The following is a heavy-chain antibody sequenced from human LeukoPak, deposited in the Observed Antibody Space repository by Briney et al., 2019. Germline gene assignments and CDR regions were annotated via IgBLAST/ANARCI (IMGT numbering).Heavy chain of an antibody. CDR2: ISYSGST. J-gene: IGHJ3*02. CDR3: AREVYAGGPRMGAFDI. CDR1: GVSISSSSYY. D-gene: IGHD1-14*01. Sequence: PSETLSLTCTVSGVSISSSSYYWGWIRQPPGKGLEWIASISYSGSTYYNPSLKSRVTISVDTSKNQFSLKLSSVTAAVTAVYYCAREVYAGGPRMGAFDIWGQGTMVTVSS. V-gene: IGHV4-39*07.